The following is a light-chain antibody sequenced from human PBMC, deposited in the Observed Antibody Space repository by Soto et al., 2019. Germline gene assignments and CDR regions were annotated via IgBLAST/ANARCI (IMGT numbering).Light chain of an antibody. CDR1: QGILDY. CDR2: AAS. V-gene: IGKV1-27*01. J-gene: IGKJ1*01. CDR3: QKYNSAPQT. Sequence: DIQMTQSPSSLSASVGDRVTITCRASQGILDYVAWFQQKPGKAPRLLIFAASTLHSGVPSRFSGSGAGTDFTLTISSLQHEDAATYYCQKYNSAPQTFGQGTRVEIK.